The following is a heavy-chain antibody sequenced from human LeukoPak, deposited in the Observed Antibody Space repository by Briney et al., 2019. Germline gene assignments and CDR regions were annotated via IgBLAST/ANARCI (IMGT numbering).Heavy chain of an antibody. D-gene: IGHD3-10*01. V-gene: IGHV3-74*01. CDR1: GFTFSSYE. Sequence: GGSLRLSCVASGFTFSSYEMNWVRQAPGKGLVWVSRINGDGSSTSYADSVKGRFTISRDNAKNTLYVQMNSLRAEDTAVYYCAREMRFGELAFDIWGQGTMVTVSS. CDR3: AREMRFGELAFDI. J-gene: IGHJ3*02. CDR2: INGDGSST.